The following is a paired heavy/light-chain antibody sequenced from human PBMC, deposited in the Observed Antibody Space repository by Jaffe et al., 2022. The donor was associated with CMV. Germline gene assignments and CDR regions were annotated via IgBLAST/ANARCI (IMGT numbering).Heavy chain of an antibody. J-gene: IGHJ4*02. V-gene: IGHV3-49*02. CDR1: GFTLGNYL. CDR3: TRGDESNKVDS. Sequence: EVQLVESGGGLVEPGQSLTLSCTASGFTLGNYLISWIRQAPGKGLEWVGFVRTKATGGTTHYAASVEGRFTISRDDSKNIAYLQMTSLTTDDTAVYYCTRGDESNKVDSWGQGTLVTVSS. CDR2: VRTKATGGTT.
Light chain of an antibody. Sequence: DIVMTQSPLSLPVTLGQPASISCRSSQSVVWSDGNAYLTWFQQRPGQSPRRLIYKASKRDSGVPDRFSGSGSGTDFTLKISRVEAEDVAIYYCMQGTYWPPITFGQGTRLEIK. CDR2: KAS. J-gene: IGKJ5*01. CDR1: QSVVWSDGNAY. CDR3: MQGTYWPPIT. V-gene: IGKV2-30*01.